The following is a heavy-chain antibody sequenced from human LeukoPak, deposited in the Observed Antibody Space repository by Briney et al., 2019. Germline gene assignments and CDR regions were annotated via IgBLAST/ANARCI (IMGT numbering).Heavy chain of an antibody. V-gene: IGHV3-33*01. D-gene: IGHD2-2*01. CDR3: ARDDCSTTPCYAY. J-gene: IGHJ4*02. Sequence: PGGSLGLSCTTSGFTFTNYGINWVRQAPGKGLGWVAAIWYDGSKTSYTDSVKGRFTVSRDISKNTVYLQMNGLKAEDTAVYYCARDDCSTTPCYAYWGQGTLVTVSS. CDR2: IWYDGSKT. CDR1: GFTFTNYG.